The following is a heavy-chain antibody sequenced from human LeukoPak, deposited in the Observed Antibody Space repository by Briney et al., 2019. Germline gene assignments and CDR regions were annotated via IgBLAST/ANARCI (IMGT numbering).Heavy chain of an antibody. Sequence: ASVKVSCKASGGTFSSYAISWVRQAPGQGLEWMGGIIPIFGTANYAQKFQGRVTITTDESTSTAYMELSSLRSEDTAVYYCARGKARPDLFFDYWGQGTLVTVSS. V-gene: IGHV1-69*05. CDR2: IIPIFGTA. D-gene: IGHD6-6*01. CDR3: ARGKARPDLFFDY. CDR1: GGTFSSYA. J-gene: IGHJ4*02.